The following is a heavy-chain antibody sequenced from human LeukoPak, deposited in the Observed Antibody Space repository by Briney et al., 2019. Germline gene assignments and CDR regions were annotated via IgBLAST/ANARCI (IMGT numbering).Heavy chain of an antibody. V-gene: IGHV4-34*01. CDR1: GGSFSGYY. CDR2: INHSGST. Sequence: SETLSLTCAVYGGSFSGYYWSWIRQPPGKGLEWIGEINHSGSTNYNPSLKSRVTILVDTSKNQFSLKLSSVTAADTAVYYCARGYIYSSSPMGAFDIWGQGTMVTVSS. D-gene: IGHD6-13*01. J-gene: IGHJ3*02. CDR3: ARGYIYSSSPMGAFDI.